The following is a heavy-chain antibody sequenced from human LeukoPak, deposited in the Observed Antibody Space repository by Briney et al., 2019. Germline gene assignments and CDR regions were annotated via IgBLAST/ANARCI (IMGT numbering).Heavy chain of an antibody. V-gene: IGHV1-2*06. J-gene: IGHJ4*02. CDR1: GYTFTGYY. D-gene: IGHD3-10*01. Sequence: VASVKVSCKASGYTFTGYYRHWVRQAPGQGLEWMGRINPNSGGTNYAQKFQGRVTMTRDTSISTAYMELSRLRSDDTAVYYCARDYGHYGSYFDYWGQGTLVTVSS. CDR2: INPNSGGT. CDR3: ARDYGHYGSYFDY.